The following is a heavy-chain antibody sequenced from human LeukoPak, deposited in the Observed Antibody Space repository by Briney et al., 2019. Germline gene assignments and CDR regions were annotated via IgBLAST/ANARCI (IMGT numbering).Heavy chain of an antibody. V-gene: IGHV3-30*02. Sequence: PGGSLRLSCAASGFTFSSYGMHWVRQAPGKGLEWVACIRYDGSNKYYADSVKGRFTISRDNSKNTLYLQMNSLRAEDTAVYYCAKVRYGSGWLQVSYYYYYGMDVWGQGTTVTVSS. D-gene: IGHD6-19*01. CDR1: GFTFSSYG. CDR2: IRYDGSNK. CDR3: AKVRYGSGWLQVSYYYYYGMDV. J-gene: IGHJ6*02.